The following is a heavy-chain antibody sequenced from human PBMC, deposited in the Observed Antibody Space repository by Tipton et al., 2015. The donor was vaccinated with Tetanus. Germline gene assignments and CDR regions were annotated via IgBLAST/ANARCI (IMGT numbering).Heavy chain of an antibody. Sequence: SLRLSCVASGYNFRNNGMHWVRQAPGKGLEWVAVISNDASHIYYADSVRGRFTISRDNSKDTLYLQMNSLRPEDTAVYYCARDLGTSGFHWGQGTLVTVSS. CDR1: GYNFRNNG. D-gene: IGHD1-7*01. CDR2: ISNDASHI. J-gene: IGHJ4*02. V-gene: IGHV3-30*03. CDR3: ARDLGTSGFH.